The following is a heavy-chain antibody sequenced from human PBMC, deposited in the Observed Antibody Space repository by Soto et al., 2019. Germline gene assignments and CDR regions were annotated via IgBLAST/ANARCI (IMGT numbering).Heavy chain of an antibody. CDR3: ARGSPPDY. CDR1: GFTFSSYG. Sequence: QVQLVESGGGVVQPGRSLRLSCAASGFTFSSYGMHWVRQAPGKGLEWVTVIWHDGSNKHYADSVKGRFTISRDNSKNMVSLQMNSLRVEDTAVYYCARGSPPDYWGQGTLVTVSS. J-gene: IGHJ4*02. CDR2: IWHDGSNK. V-gene: IGHV3-33*01.